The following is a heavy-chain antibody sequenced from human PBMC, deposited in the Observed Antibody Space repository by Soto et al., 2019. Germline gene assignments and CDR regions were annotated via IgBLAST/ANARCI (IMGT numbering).Heavy chain of an antibody. CDR2: IRQSGDRS. CDR3: VTAVRTRLDN. J-gene: IGHJ4*02. V-gene: IGHV3-23*01. Sequence: PGGSLRLSCAASGFIFSNFAMDWVRRAPGKGLEWVSSIRQSGDRSSYADSAKGRFTISRDNSKNTLYLQMNGLRLDDTAVYYCVTAVRTRLDNWGPGTLVTVSS. D-gene: IGHD3-10*01. CDR1: GFIFSNFA.